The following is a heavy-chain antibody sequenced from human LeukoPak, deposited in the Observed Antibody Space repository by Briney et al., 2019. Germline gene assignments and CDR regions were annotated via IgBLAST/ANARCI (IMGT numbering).Heavy chain of an antibody. CDR1: GGSISSYY. CDR3: ARDTTGGPYYYYGMDV. V-gene: IGHV4-59*01. J-gene: IGHJ6*02. CDR2: IYYSGST. Sequence: PSETLSLTCTVSGGSISSYYWSWIRQPPGKGLEWIGYIYYSGSTNYNPSLKSRVTISVDTSKNQFSLKLSSVAAADTAVYYCARDTTGGPYYYYGMDVWGQGTTVTVSS. D-gene: IGHD3-16*01.